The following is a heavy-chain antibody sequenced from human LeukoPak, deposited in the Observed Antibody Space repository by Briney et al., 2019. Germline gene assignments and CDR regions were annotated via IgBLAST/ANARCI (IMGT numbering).Heavy chain of an antibody. CDR2: ISYDGSNK. CDR3: ARDSGSYASNFDY. J-gene: IGHJ4*02. Sequence: GGSLRLSCAASGFTFGSYAMHWVRQAPGKGLEWVAVISYDGSNKYYADSVKGRFTISRDNSKNTLYLQMNSLRAEDTAVYYCARDSGSYASNFDYWGQGTLVTVSS. CDR1: GFTFGSYA. D-gene: IGHD2-2*01. V-gene: IGHV3-30-3*01.